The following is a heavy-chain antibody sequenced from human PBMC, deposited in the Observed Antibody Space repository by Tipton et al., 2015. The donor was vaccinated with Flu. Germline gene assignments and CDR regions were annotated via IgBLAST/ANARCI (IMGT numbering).Heavy chain of an antibody. J-gene: IGHJ4*02. CDR3: ARDPSLGMPDYFDY. CDR2: IYNSAYT. D-gene: IGHD2-2*01. V-gene: IGHV4-59*12. Sequence: LRLSCSVSGDSIGSDYYWNWIRQPPGKGLEWIGYIYNSAYTKYSPSLESRVTISADTPKNQFSLQLRSVTAADTAVYYCARDPSLGMPDYFDYWGQGTLVTASS. CDR1: GDSIGSDYY.